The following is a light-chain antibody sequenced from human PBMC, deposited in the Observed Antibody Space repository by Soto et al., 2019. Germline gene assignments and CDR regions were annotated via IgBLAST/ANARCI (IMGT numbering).Light chain of an antibody. CDR3: QQYGSSPRT. Sequence: DIQMTQSPSTLSASVGDRVTITCRASQSISSWLAWYQQKPGKAPKLLIYDASSLESGVPSRFSGGGSGTEFTLTISSLQPDDFAVYYCQQYGSSPRTFGQGTKVDIK. V-gene: IGKV1-5*01. J-gene: IGKJ1*01. CDR1: QSISSW. CDR2: DAS.